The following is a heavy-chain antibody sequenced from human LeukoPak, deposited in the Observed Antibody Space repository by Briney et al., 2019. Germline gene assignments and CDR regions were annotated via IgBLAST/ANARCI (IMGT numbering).Heavy chain of an antibody. V-gene: IGHV3-11*01. D-gene: IGHD4-23*01. Sequence: GGSLRLSCAASGFTFSDYYMSWIRQAPGKGLEWVSYISSSGSTIYYADSVKGRFTISRDNAKNSLYLQMNSLRAEDTAVYYCARDSSGGNYYYYYYGMDAWGQGTTVTVSS. CDR1: GFTFSDYY. CDR2: ISSSGSTI. J-gene: IGHJ6*02. CDR3: ARDSSGGNYYYYYYGMDA.